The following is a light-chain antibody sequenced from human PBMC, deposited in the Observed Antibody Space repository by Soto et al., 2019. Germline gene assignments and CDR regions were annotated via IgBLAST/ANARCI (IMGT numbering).Light chain of an antibody. CDR2: GVS. CDR1: ESLSYF. Sequence: EIVLTQSPATLSVSPGERVTLSCRASESLSYFLAWYQHKPGQSPRLLIYGVSTRVAGVPSRFSGGGSATDFTLTISSLQSEDFAVYYCQSYNDWPFALGQGIKLEI. J-gene: IGKJ2*01. CDR3: QSYNDWPFA. V-gene: IGKV3-15*01.